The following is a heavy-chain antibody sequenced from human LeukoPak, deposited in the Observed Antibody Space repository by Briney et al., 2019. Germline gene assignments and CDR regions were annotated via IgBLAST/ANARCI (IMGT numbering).Heavy chain of an antibody. CDR3: ASSGSYRFDY. Sequence: GGSLRLSCVASGFTFGKYWMSWVRQAPGKGLEWVSHITASGTAMFYADSVKGRFTISRDNAKNSLYLQMNSLRDEDTAVYYCASSGSYRFDYWGQGTLVTVSS. CDR2: ITASGTAM. J-gene: IGHJ4*02. CDR1: GFTFGKYW. D-gene: IGHD1-26*01. V-gene: IGHV3-48*02.